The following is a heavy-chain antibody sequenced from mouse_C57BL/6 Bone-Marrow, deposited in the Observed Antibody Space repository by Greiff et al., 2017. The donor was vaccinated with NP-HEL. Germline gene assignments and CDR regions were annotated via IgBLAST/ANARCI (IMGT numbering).Heavy chain of an antibody. V-gene: IGHV1-54*01. CDR2: INPGSGGT. D-gene: IGHD2-3*01. CDR1: GYAFTNYL. CDR3: ARSGADGYPPWFAY. Sequence: QVQLKESGAELVRPGTSVKVSCKASGYAFTNYLIEWVKQRPGQGLEWIGVINPGSGGTNYNEKFKGKATLTADKSSSTAYMQLSSLTSEDSAVYFCARSGADGYPPWFAYWGQGTLVTVSA. J-gene: IGHJ3*01.